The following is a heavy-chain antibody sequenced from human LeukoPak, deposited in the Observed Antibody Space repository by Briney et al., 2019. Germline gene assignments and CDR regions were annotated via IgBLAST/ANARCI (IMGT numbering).Heavy chain of an antibody. CDR3: ARVRRGIAANHFDY. Sequence: ASVKVSCKASGYTFTSYYMHWVRQAPGQGLERMGIINPSGGSTSYPQQFQGRVTMTTDTSTSTVYMELSSLRSEDTAVYYCARVRRGIAANHFDYWGQGTLVTVSS. CDR1: GYTFTSYY. CDR2: INPSGGST. J-gene: IGHJ4*02. V-gene: IGHV1-46*01. D-gene: IGHD6-13*01.